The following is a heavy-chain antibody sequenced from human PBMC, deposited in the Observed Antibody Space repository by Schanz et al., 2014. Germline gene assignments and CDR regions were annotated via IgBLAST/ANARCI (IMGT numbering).Heavy chain of an antibody. CDR1: GLISVNFA. J-gene: IGHJ5*02. CDR2: IPWNGAAI. D-gene: IGHD1-1*01. CDR3: ARGRVLES. Sequence: EVQVGDQGEGLVQPAGSLRLSCKASGLISVNFAWHWVRQAPGKGLEWVSNIPWNGAAIGYAGSVRGRFTISRDSAKNSLFLQMNSLRPEDTAVYYCARGRVLESWGQGTLVTVSS. V-gene: IGHV3-9*02.